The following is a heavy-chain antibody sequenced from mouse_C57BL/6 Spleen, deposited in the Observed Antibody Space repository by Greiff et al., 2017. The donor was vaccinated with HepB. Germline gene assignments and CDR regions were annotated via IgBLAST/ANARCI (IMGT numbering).Heavy chain of an antibody. CDR1: GFTFSSYA. CDR3: TRDEDGNYGFAY. D-gene: IGHD2-1*01. J-gene: IGHJ3*01. CDR2: ISSGGDYI. Sequence: EVKLVESGEGLVKPGGSLKLSCAASGFTFSSYAMSWVRQTPEKRLEWVAYISSGGDYIYYADTVKGRFTISRDNARNTLYLQMSSLKSEDTAMYYCTRDEDGNYGFAYWGQGTLVTVSA. V-gene: IGHV5-9-1*02.